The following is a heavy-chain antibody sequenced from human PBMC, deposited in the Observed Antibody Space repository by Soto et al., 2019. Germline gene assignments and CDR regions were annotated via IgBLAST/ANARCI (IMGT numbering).Heavy chain of an antibody. D-gene: IGHD3-9*01. CDR1: GYTFSSLD. CDR3: ATGSKEVDWFYRGYYFDY. CDR2: FDPEDGET. Sequence: ASVKVSCKASGYTFSSLDSNWVRQAPGKGLEWMGGFDPEDGETIYAQKFQGRVTMTEDTSTDTAYMELSSLRSEDTAVYYCATGSKEVDWFYRGYYFDYWGQGTLVTVSS. J-gene: IGHJ4*02. V-gene: IGHV1-24*01.